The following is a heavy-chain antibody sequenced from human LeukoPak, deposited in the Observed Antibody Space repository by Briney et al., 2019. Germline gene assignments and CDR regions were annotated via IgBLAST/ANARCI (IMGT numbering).Heavy chain of an antibody. Sequence: ASVKVSCKTSGGTFSSYAVSWVRQAPGQGLEWMGGIIPLFGSTSYAHKFQGRVTISTGESTSTAYMELSSLRSEDTAVYYCAKTSTSGWYDYWGQGTLVTVSS. CDR2: IIPLFGST. CDR1: GGTFSSYA. V-gene: IGHV1-69*05. CDR3: AKTSTSGWYDY. J-gene: IGHJ4*02. D-gene: IGHD6-19*01.